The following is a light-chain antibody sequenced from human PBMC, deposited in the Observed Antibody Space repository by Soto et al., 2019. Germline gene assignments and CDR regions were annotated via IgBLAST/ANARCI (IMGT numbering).Light chain of an antibody. CDR3: QQSYSLPVT. Sequence: DIQMTQSPSSLSVSVGDRVTITCRAGQSIDRYLNWYQQKPGKAPKLLIYAASSLQSGVPSRFRGSGSGTDFTLTISSLPPEDFATYHCQQSYSLPVTFGGGTKVEVK. J-gene: IGKJ4*01. CDR1: QSIDRY. V-gene: IGKV1-39*01. CDR2: AAS.